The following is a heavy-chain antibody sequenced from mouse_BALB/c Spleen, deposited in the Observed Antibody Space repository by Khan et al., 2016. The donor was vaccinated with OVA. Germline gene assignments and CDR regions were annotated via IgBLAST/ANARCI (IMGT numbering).Heavy chain of an antibody. J-gene: IGHJ2*01. CDR3: TRDRIDY. Sequence: QIQLVQSGAELAKPAASVKMSCKASGYSFTTYWMHNVKQRPAQGLQWIGYINPTSGYTDYNEKFKDKATLSADKSSSPAYMQLSSLTSEDSAVDSCTRDRIDYWGQGTTLTVSS. CDR1: GYSFTTYW. CDR2: INPTSGYT. V-gene: IGHV1-7*01.